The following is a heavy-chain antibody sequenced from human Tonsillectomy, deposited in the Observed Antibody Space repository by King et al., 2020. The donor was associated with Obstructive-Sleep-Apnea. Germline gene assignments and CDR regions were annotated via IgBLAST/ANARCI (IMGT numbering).Heavy chain of an antibody. CDR2: IWYEGINK. J-gene: IGHJ4*02. D-gene: IGHD1-26*01. CDR3: VKEWELQGFDY. V-gene: IGHV3-33*06. CDR1: GFTFSNSC. Sequence: HVQLVESGGGVVQPGGSLRLSCAASGFTFSNSCMHWVRPAPGEELEWVTMIWYEGINKYYADSVKVRFTSSRDNSKNTLYLQMSSLRAEDTAVYYCVKEWELQGFDYWGQGTLVTVSS.